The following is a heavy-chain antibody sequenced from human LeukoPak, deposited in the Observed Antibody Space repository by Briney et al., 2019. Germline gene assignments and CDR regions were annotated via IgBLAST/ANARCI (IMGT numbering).Heavy chain of an antibody. J-gene: IGHJ5*02. V-gene: IGHV3-7*01. CDR3: ARPLLYYYGSETYFWFDL. Sequence: PGGSLRLSCAASGLTFRTYWMGWVRQAPGKGLEWVARIKQDGNEKYYVDSVKGRFTTSRDSAENTLYLQMKSLKAEDTAFYYCARPLLYYYGSETYFWFDLWGQGTLVTVSS. CDR2: IKQDGNEK. D-gene: IGHD3-10*01. CDR1: GLTFRTYW.